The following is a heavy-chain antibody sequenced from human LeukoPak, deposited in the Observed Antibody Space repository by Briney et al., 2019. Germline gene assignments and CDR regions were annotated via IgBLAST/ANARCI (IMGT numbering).Heavy chain of an antibody. CDR3: ARRSPLVAVTTAHYYDY. CDR1: GDSISSSNYF. CDR2: ISYSGNT. Sequence: SETLSLTCTVSGDSISSSNYFWGWIRQPPGKGLEWIGEISYSGNTYYDPSLKSRVTISMDTSKNQFSLNLNSVTASDTAVYYCARRSPLVAVTTAHYYDYWGPGTLVTVSS. J-gene: IGHJ4*02. V-gene: IGHV4-39*01. D-gene: IGHD2-21*02.